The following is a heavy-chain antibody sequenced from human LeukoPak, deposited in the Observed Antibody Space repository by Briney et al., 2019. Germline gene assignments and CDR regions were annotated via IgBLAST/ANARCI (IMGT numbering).Heavy chain of an antibody. CDR1: GGTFSSYA. CDR3: ARAPGYSSGWYPGTMYFDH. Sequence: SVKVSCKASGGTFSSYAISWVRQAPGQGLEWMGGIIPIFGTANYAQKFQGRVTITADESTSTAYMELSSLRSEDTAVYYCARAPGYSSGWYPGTMYFDHWGQGTLVTVSS. V-gene: IGHV1-69*13. D-gene: IGHD6-19*01. CDR2: IIPIFGTA. J-gene: IGHJ4*02.